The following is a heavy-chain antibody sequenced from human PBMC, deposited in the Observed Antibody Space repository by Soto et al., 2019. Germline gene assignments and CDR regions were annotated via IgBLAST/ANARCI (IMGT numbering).Heavy chain of an antibody. CDR2: IIPILGIA. CDR1: GGTFSSYT. CDR3: AGEADTGTGRFDY. Sequence: QVQLVQSGAEVKKPGSSVKVSCKASGGTFSSYTISWVRQAPGQGLEWMGRIIPILGIANYAQKFQGRVTITAEKSTSTAYMELSSLRSEDTAVYYCAGEADTGTGRFDYWGQGTLVTVSS. V-gene: IGHV1-69*08. D-gene: IGHD1-1*01. J-gene: IGHJ4*02.